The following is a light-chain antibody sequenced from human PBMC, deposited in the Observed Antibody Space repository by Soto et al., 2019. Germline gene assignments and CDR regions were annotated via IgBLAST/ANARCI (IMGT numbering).Light chain of an antibody. CDR2: GAS. CDR3: QEYSKWPLFT. J-gene: IGKJ3*01. V-gene: IGKV3-15*01. CDR1: QSVSRN. Sequence: EIVVTQSPGILSVSPGDRATISCRASQSVSRNLAWYQQKPGQAPTLLIYGASTRATGIPARFTGSGSGTEFTLTISSLQSEDFAVYYCQEYSKWPLFTFGPGTKVDIK.